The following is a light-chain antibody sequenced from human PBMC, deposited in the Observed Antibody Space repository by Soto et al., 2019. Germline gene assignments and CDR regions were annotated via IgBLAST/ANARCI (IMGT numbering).Light chain of an antibody. V-gene: IGLV2-8*01. CDR1: TRDFGGYNY. Sequence: QSALTQPPSASGSLEQQVPTPSPGPTRDFGGYNYASWYQQHPGKAPKVMIYEVSNRPSGVPDRFSGSKSGNTASLTVSGLQAEDEADYYCSSYTGSNLVFGGGTKLTVL. J-gene: IGLJ2*01. CDR2: EVS. CDR3: SSYTGSNLV.